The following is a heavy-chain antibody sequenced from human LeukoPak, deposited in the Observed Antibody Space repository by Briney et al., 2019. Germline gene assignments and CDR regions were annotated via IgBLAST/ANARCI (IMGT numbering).Heavy chain of an antibody. CDR3: ARHEWIQLWFFDY. V-gene: IGHV4-59*08. D-gene: IGHD5-18*01. J-gene: IGHJ4*02. CDR1: GGSISGYY. Sequence: SETLSLTCTVSGGSISGYYWSWIRQPPGKGLEWIGYIYYSGSTNYNPSLKSRVTISVDTSKNQFSLKLSSVTAADTAVYYCARHEWIQLWFFDYWGQGTLVTVSS. CDR2: IYYSGST.